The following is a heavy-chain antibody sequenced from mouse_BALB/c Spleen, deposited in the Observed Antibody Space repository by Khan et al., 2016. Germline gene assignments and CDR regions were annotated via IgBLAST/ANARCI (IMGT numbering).Heavy chain of an antibody. Sequence: LQQPGAELVKPGAPVKLSCKASGYTFTSYWMNWVKLRPGRGLEWIGRIDPSDSETHYNQKFKDKATLTVDKSSSTAYIQLSSLTSEDSAVYYCARGYYYGSSDYAMDYWGQGTSVTVSS. J-gene: IGHJ4*01. V-gene: IGHV1-69*02. D-gene: IGHD1-1*01. CDR1: GYTFTSYW. CDR3: ARGYYYGSSDYAMDY. CDR2: IDPSDSET.